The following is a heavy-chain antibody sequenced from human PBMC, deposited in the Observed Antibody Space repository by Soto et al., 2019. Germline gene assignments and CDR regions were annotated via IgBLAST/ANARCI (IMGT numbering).Heavy chain of an antibody. CDR3: ARQGYSYGFANDAFDI. D-gene: IGHD5-18*01. V-gene: IGHV5-51*01. CDR1: GYSFTSYW. J-gene: IGHJ3*02. Sequence: PGESLKISFKGSGYSFTSYWIGWVRQMPGKGLEWMGIIYPGDSDTRYSPSFQGQVTISADKSISTAYLQWSSLKASDTAMYYCARQGYSYGFANDAFDIWGQGTMVTVSS. CDR2: IYPGDSDT.